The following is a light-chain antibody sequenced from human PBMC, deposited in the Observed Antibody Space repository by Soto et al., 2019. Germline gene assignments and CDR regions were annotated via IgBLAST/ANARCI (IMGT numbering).Light chain of an antibody. V-gene: IGKV4-1*01. CDR1: QSVLYSSNNKNN. Sequence: DIVLTQSPDSLAVSLGERATINCKSSQSVLYSSNNKNNLAWYQQRPGQPPKLLIYWASTRESGDPDRFSGSGSETELTLTISSLQAADVAVYYCQQFYSTPLTFGQGTKVEIK. J-gene: IGKJ1*01. CDR2: WAS. CDR3: QQFYSTPLT.